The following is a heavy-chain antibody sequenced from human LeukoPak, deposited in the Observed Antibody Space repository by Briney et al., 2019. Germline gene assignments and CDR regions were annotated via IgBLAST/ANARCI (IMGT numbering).Heavy chain of an antibody. V-gene: IGHV3-49*04. D-gene: IGHD2-21*02. CDR2: IRSKAYGGTT. CDR3: RVLCGVDCYFFDY. Sequence: HPGGSLRLSCTASGFTFGDHVMSWVRQAPGKGLEWVGFIRSKAYGGTTEYAASVKGRFTISRDDSKSIAYLQMNSLKTEDTAVYYCRVLCGVDCYFFDYWGQGTLVTVSS. CDR1: GFTFGDHV. J-gene: IGHJ4*02.